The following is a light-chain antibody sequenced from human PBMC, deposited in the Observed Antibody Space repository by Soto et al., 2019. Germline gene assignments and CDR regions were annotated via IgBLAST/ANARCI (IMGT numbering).Light chain of an antibody. Sequence: QSALTQPASVSGSPGQSITISCTGTSSDVGGYNYVSWYQQHPGKAPQLMIYDVSNRPSGVSNRFSGSKSGNTASLTISGLQAEDEADYYCSSYTSSSTLNVFGTGTKVTVL. CDR2: DVS. CDR1: SSDVGGYNY. CDR3: SSYTSSSTLNV. J-gene: IGLJ1*01. V-gene: IGLV2-14*01.